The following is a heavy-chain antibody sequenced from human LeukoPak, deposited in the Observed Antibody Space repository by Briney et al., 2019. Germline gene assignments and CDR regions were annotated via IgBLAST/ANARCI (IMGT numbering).Heavy chain of an antibody. Sequence: PGGSLRLSCAASGXTFSSVGMNWVRQAPGKGLEWVSYISSSSFTIYYSDSVKGRFTISRDNAKNSLYLQMNSLRDEDTAVYYCARAHCSGASCFSTYFDYWGQGTMVTVSS. CDR2: ISSSSFTI. D-gene: IGHD2-15*01. CDR1: GXTFSSVG. J-gene: IGHJ4*02. V-gene: IGHV3-48*02. CDR3: ARAHCSGASCFSTYFDY.